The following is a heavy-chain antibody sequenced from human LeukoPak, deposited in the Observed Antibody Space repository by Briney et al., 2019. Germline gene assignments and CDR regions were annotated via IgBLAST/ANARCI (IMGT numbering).Heavy chain of an antibody. Sequence: PAGSLRLSCAASGFTFSSYAMSWVRQAPGKGLEWVSAISGSGGSTYYADSVKGRFTISRDNSKNTLYLQMNSLRAEDTAVYYCAKVLGGSDILTGYYNYWGQGTLVTVSS. V-gene: IGHV3-23*01. CDR1: GFTFSSYA. CDR2: ISGSGGST. J-gene: IGHJ4*02. CDR3: AKVLGGSDILTGYYNY. D-gene: IGHD3-9*01.